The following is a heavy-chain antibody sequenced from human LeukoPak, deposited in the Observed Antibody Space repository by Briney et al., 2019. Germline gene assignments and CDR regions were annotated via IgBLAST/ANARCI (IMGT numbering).Heavy chain of an antibody. V-gene: IGHV4-59*01. CDR3: ARVPLVPADYYYYYGMDV. J-gene: IGHJ6*02. CDR2: IYYSGST. D-gene: IGHD2-2*01. Sequence: PSETLSLTCTVSGGSISSYYWSWIRQPPGKGLEWIGYIYYSGSTNYNPSLKSRVTISADTSKNQFSLKLSSVTAADTAVYYCARVPLVPADYYYYYGMDVWGQGTTVTVSS. CDR1: GGSISSYY.